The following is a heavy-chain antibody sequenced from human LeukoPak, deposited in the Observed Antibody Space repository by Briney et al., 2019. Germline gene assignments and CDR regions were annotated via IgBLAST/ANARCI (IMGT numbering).Heavy chain of an antibody. CDR1: GFTFSSYA. V-gene: IGHV3-30-3*01. CDR3: ARDGGYSYGVRGVLDY. J-gene: IGHJ4*02. D-gene: IGHD5-18*01. CDR2: ISYDGSNK. Sequence: GGSLRLSCAASGFTFSSYAMHWVRQAPGKGLEWVAVISYDGSNKYYADSVKGRFTISRDNAKNSLYLQMNSLRAEDTAVYYCARDGGYSYGVRGVLDYWGQGTLVTVSS.